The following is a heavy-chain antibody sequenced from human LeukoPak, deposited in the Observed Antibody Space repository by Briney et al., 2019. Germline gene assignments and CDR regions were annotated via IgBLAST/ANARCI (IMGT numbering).Heavy chain of an antibody. V-gene: IGHV4-30-4*08. CDR3: ARVGSSSRRYYYYMDV. CDR1: GGSISSGDYY. CDR2: IYYSGST. Sequence: LSQTLSLTCTVSGGSISSGDYYWSWIRQPPGKGLEWIGYIYYSGSTYYNPSLKSRVTISVDTSKNQFSLKLSSVTAADTAVYYCARVGSSSRRYYYYMDVWGKGTTVTVSS. D-gene: IGHD6-13*01. J-gene: IGHJ6*03.